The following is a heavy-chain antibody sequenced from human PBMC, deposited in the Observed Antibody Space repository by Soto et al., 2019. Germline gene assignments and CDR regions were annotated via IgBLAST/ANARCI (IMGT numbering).Heavy chain of an antibody. CDR1: GGSISSGGYS. D-gene: IGHD3-22*01. Sequence: SETRSLTCAVSGGSISSGGYSWSWIRQPPGKGLEWIGYIYHSGSTYYNPSLKSRVTISVDRSKNQFSLKLSSVTAADPAVYYCARGPRNSYHSCGYYWGYYYYYAIAVSAQGTPVPVSS. CDR2: IYHSGST. CDR3: ARGPRNSYHSCGYYWGYYYYYAIAV. J-gene: IGHJ6*02. V-gene: IGHV4-30-2*01.